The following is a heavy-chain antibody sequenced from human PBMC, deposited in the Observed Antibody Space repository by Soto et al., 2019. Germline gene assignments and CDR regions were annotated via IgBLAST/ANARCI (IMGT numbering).Heavy chain of an antibody. CDR3: ASSPKHYYYYYYMDV. CDR1: GGSTSSYD. Sequence: PSETLSLTCTVSGGSTSSYDWSWIRQPPGKGLEWIGYIYYSGSTNYNPSLKSRVTISVDTSKNQFSLKLSSVTAADTAVYYCASSPKHYYYYYYMDVWGKGTTVTVSS. CDR2: IYYSGST. V-gene: IGHV4-59*01. J-gene: IGHJ6*03.